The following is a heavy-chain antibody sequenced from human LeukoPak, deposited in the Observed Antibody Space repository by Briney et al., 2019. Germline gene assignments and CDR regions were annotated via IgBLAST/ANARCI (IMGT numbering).Heavy chain of an antibody. CDR3: ARALSSGYYVPSDY. Sequence: ASVKVSCKASGHTFTSYGISWVRQAPGQGLEWMGWISAYNGNTNYAQKLQGRVTMTTDTSTSTAYMELRSLRSDDTAVYYCARALSSGYYVPSDYWGQGTLVTVSS. CDR1: GHTFTSYG. V-gene: IGHV1-18*01. J-gene: IGHJ4*02. D-gene: IGHD3-22*01. CDR2: ISAYNGNT.